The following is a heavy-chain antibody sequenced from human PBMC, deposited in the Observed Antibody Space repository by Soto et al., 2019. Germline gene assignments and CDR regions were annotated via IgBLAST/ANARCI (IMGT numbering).Heavy chain of an antibody. CDR2: ISSSSSTI. Sequence: GGSLRLSCAASGFTFSSYSMNWVRQAPGKGLEWVSYISSSSSTIYYADSVKGRFTISRDNAKNSLYLQMNSLRAEDTAVYYCARCCGDILTGYYPFGYWGQGTLVTVPQ. CDR3: ARCCGDILTGYYPFGY. CDR1: GFTFSSYS. J-gene: IGHJ4*02. D-gene: IGHD3-9*01. V-gene: IGHV3-48*01.